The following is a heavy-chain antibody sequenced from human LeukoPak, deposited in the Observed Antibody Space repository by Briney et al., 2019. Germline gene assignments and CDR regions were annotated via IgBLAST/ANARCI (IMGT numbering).Heavy chain of an antibody. V-gene: IGHV1-46*01. J-gene: IGHJ4*02. Sequence: ASVKVSCKASGYTFTDYYIHLVRQAPGQGLEWMGIINPSGGSTNYAQKFQGRVTMTRDTSTSTVYMELSSLRSEDTAVYYCARFAVHRRIAVDGQFGLDYWGQGTLVTVSS. CDR3: ARFAVHRRIAVDGQFGLDY. CDR1: GYTFTDYY. D-gene: IGHD6-19*01. CDR2: INPSGGST.